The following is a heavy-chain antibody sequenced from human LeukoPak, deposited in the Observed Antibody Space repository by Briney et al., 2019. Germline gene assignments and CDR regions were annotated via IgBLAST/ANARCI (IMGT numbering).Heavy chain of an antibody. D-gene: IGHD3-22*01. CDR3: AAYRMIVPTDDAFDI. CDR1: GFTFSDYY. Sequence: GGSLRLSCAASGFTFSDYYMSWIRQAPGEGLEWVSYISSSGSTIYYADSVKGRFTISRDNAKNSLYLQMNSLRAEDTAVYYCAAYRMIVPTDDAFDIWGQGTMVTVSS. CDR2: ISSSGSTI. J-gene: IGHJ3*02. V-gene: IGHV3-11*01.